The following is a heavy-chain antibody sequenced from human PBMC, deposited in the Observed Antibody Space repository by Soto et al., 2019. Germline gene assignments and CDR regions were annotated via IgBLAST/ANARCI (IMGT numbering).Heavy chain of an antibody. D-gene: IGHD6-13*01. CDR3: ARTSSTWLIFDY. V-gene: IGHV4-59*01. J-gene: IGHJ4*02. CDR2: IYYTGST. CDR1: AGSRTNNY. Sequence: SETLSLTCTVSAGSRTNNYWSWVRQPPGQGLEWLGYIYYTGSTNYNPSLESRVTISVDTSKNQFSLRLTSVTAADTAVYYCARTSSTWLIFDYWGQGALVTVSS.